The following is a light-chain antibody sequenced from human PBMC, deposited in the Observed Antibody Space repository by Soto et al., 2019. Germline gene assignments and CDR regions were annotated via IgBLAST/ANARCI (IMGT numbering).Light chain of an antibody. Sequence: QSVLTQPASVSGSPGQSITISCTGTSSDVGTYNYVSWYQQHPGKAPKLMIYEVSNRPSGVSNRFSGSKSDNTASLTISGLQDEDEADYYCSSYTSTSTVIFGGGTKLTVL. CDR2: EVS. V-gene: IGLV2-14*01. J-gene: IGLJ2*01. CDR1: SSDVGTYNY. CDR3: SSYTSTSTVI.